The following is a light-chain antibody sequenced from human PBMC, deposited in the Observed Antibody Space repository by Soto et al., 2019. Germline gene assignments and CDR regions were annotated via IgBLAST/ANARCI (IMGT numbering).Light chain of an antibody. CDR3: QQRSNWSWT. CDR1: QSVSSY. Sequence: EIFMTQSPATLSVSGWERATLSWRASQSVSSYLAWYQQRPGQAPRLLIYDASNRATGIPARFSGSGSGTDFTLTISSLEPEDFAVYYCQQRSNWSWTFGQGTKVDIK. V-gene: IGKV3-11*01. CDR2: DAS. J-gene: IGKJ1*01.